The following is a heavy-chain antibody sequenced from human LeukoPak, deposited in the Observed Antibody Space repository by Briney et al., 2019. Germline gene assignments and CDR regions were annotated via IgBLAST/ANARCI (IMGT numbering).Heavy chain of an antibody. CDR3: ARPGVGSSSWYWFDP. CDR2: IYYSGST. J-gene: IGHJ5*02. D-gene: IGHD6-13*01. Sequence: SETLSLTCTVSGGSISSSSYYWGWIRQPPGKGLEWIGSIYYSGSTHYNPSLKSRVTISVDTSKNQFSLKLSSVTAADTAVYYCARPGVGSSSWYWFDPWVQGTLVTVSS. V-gene: IGHV4-39*01. CDR1: GGSISSSSYY.